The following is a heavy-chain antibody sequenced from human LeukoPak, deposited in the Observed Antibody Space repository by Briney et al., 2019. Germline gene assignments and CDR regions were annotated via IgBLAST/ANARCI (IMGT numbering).Heavy chain of an antibody. CDR1: GGTFSSYA. D-gene: IGHD2-15*01. CDR2: IIPIFGTA. CDR3: ARHKTHCSGGGCYNYYFDY. V-gene: IGHV1-69*06. J-gene: IGHJ4*02. Sequence: ASVKVSCKASGGTFSSYAISWVRQAPGQGLEWMGRIIPIFGTANYAQKFQGRVTITADKSTSTAYMELSSLRSEDTAVYYCARHKTHCSGGGCYNYYFDYWGQGTLVTVSS.